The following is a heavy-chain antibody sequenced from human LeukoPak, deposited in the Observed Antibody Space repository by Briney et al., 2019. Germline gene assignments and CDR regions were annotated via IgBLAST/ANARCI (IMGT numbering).Heavy chain of an antibody. CDR1: RFTVSSNY. V-gene: IGHV3-53*01. Sequence: PGGSLRLSCVASRFTVSSNYMSWVRQAPGEGLEWVSVIYSGGSTYYADSAKGRFTISRDNSKKTLYLQMNSLRAEDTAVYYCARDWSMAGAFDIWGQGTMVTVSS. CDR2: IYSGGST. CDR3: ARDWSMAGAFDI. D-gene: IGHD5-24*01. J-gene: IGHJ3*02.